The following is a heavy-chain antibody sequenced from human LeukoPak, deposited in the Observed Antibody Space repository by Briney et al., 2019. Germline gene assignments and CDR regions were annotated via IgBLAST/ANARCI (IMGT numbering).Heavy chain of an antibody. CDR3: GEGTTGPNY. CDR1: GGSVSSGDYY. J-gene: IGHJ4*02. Sequence: PSQTLSLTCTVSGGSVSSGDYYWGWIRQPPGKGLEWIGYIYYTGSTYYNPSLKSRVTISIDTSKNQFSLKLNSVTAADTAVYYGGEGTTGPNYWGQGTLVTVSS. D-gene: IGHD3-9*01. CDR2: IYYTGST. V-gene: IGHV4-30-4*08.